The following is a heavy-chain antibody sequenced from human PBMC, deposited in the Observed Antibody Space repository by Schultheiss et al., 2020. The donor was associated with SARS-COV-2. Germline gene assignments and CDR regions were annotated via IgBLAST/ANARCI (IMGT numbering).Heavy chain of an antibody. CDR2: ISYDGSNK. D-gene: IGHD4-17*01. J-gene: IGHJ4*02. CDR3: AKGPGYGVSQYYFDY. CDR1: GFTFSNAW. V-gene: IGHV3-30*18. Sequence: GESLKISCAASGFTFSNAWMNWVRQAPGKGLEWVAVISYDGSNKYYADSVKGRFTISRDNSKNTLYLQMNSLRAEDTAVYYCAKGPGYGVSQYYFDYWGQGTLVTVSS.